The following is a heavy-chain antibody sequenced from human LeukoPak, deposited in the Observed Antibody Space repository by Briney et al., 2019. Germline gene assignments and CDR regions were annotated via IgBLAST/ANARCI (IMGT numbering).Heavy chain of an antibody. CDR3: ARRGAYCGGDCYPNWFDP. V-gene: IGHV4-38-2*02. CDR2: IYHSGST. J-gene: IGHJ5*02. D-gene: IGHD2-21*02. CDR1: GYSISSGYY. Sequence: SETLSLTCTVSGYSISSGYYWGWIRQPPGKGLEWMGSIYHSGSTYYNPSLKSRVTISVDTSKNQFSLKLSSVTAADTAVYYCARRGAYCGGDCYPNWFDPWGQGTLVTVSS.